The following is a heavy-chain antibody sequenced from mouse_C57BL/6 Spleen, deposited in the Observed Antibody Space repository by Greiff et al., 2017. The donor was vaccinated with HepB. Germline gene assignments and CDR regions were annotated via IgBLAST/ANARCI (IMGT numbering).Heavy chain of an antibody. V-gene: IGHV1-42*01. CDR1: GYSFTGYY. J-gene: IGHJ2*01. CDR3: ARTTVVAHDY. D-gene: IGHD1-1*01. Sequence: EVKVVESGPELVKPGASVKISCKASGYSFTGYYMNWVKQSPEKSLEWIGEINPSTGGTTYNQKFKAKATLTVDKSSSTAYMQLKSLTSEDSAVYYCARTTVVAHDYWGQGTTLTVSS. CDR2: INPSTGGT.